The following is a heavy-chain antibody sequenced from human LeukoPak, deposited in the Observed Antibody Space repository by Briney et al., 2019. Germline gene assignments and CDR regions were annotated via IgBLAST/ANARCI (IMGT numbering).Heavy chain of an antibody. Sequence: SVKVSCKASGGTFSSYAISWVRQAPGQGLEWMGRIIPIFGTANYAQKFQGRVTITTDESTSTAYMELSSLRSEDTAVYYCARGDTMTHYYDSSGYLSLDYWGQGTLVTVSS. CDR2: IIPIFGTA. J-gene: IGHJ4*02. CDR1: GGTFSSYA. D-gene: IGHD3-22*01. V-gene: IGHV1-69*05. CDR3: ARGDTMTHYYDSSGYLSLDY.